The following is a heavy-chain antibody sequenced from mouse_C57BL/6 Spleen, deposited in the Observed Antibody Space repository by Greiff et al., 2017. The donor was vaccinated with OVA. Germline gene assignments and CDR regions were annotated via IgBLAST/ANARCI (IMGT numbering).Heavy chain of an antibody. Sequence: EVQLQESGPELVKPGASAKIPCKASGYTFTDYNMDWVKQSHGKSLEWIGDINPNNGGTIYNQKFKGKATLTVDKSSSTAYMELRSLTSEDTAVYYCATLTGPWFAYWGQGTLVTVSA. CDR2: INPNNGGT. D-gene: IGHD4-1*01. V-gene: IGHV1-18*01. J-gene: IGHJ3*01. CDR3: ATLTGPWFAY. CDR1: GYTFTDYN.